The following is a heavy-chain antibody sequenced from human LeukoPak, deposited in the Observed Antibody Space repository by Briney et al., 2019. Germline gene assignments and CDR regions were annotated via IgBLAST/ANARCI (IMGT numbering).Heavy chain of an antibody. CDR1: GFTFDDYA. D-gene: IGHD4-17*01. CDR2: ISWNSGSI. CDR3: ATTSRTVTGLDY. Sequence: AGGSLRLSCAASGFTFDDYAMHWVRQAPGKGLEWVSGISWNSGSIGYADSVKGRFTISRDNAKNSLYLQMNSLRAEDTAIYYCATTSRTVTGLDYWGQGTLVTVSS. V-gene: IGHV3-9*01. J-gene: IGHJ4*02.